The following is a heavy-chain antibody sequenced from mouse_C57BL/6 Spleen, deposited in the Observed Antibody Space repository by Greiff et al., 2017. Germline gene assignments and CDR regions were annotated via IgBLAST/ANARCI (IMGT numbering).Heavy chain of an antibody. V-gene: IGHV1-54*01. D-gene: IGHD1-1*01. CDR1: GYAFTNYL. Sequence: VQLQQSGAELVRPGTSVKVSCKASGYAFTNYLIEWVKQRPGQGLEWIGVINPGSGGTNYNEKFKGKATLTADKSSSTAYMQLSSLTSEDSAVYFCARRGYGSSSAWFAYWGQGTLVTVSA. CDR3: ARRGYGSSSAWFAY. CDR2: INPGSGGT. J-gene: IGHJ3*01.